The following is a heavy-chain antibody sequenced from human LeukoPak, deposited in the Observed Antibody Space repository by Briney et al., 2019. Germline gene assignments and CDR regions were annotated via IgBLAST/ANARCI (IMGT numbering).Heavy chain of an antibody. CDR2: ISSSSSYI. J-gene: IGHJ4*02. D-gene: IGHD3-16*01. CDR1: GFTFSSYS. CDR3: ARAWGCYGGHDY. Sequence: GGALRLSCAASGFTFSSYSMNWVRQAPGKGLEWVSSISSSSSYIYYADSVKGRFTISRDNAKNTLYLQMNSLRAEDTAVYYCARAWGCYGGHDYWGQGTLVTVSS. V-gene: IGHV3-21*01.